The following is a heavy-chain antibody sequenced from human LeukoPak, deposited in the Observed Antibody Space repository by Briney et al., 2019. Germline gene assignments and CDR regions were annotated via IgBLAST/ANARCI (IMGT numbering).Heavy chain of an antibody. CDR1: GYSISSGYY. V-gene: IGHV4-38-2*02. CDR2: MYHSGST. J-gene: IGHJ4*02. CDR3: ARDYRYCSSTSCYAFDY. D-gene: IGHD2-2*01. Sequence: SETLSLTWAVSGYSISSGYYWGWIRQPRGKGLEWIGNMYHSGSTYYNPSLKSRVTISVDTSKNQFSLKLSSVTAADTAVYYCARDYRYCSSTSCYAFDYWGQGTLVTVSS.